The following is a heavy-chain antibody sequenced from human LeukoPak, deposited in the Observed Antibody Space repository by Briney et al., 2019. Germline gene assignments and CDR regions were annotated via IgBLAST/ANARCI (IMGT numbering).Heavy chain of an antibody. V-gene: IGHV4-34*01. Sequence: PSETLSLTCAVYGGSFSGYYWSWIRQPPGKGLEWIGEINHSGSTNYNPSLKSRVTMSVDTSKNQFSLKLSSVTAADTAVYYCARDRDGSGKVGWFDPWGQGTLVTVSS. CDR3: ARDRDGSGKVGWFDP. CDR2: INHSGST. D-gene: IGHD3-10*01. CDR1: GGSFSGYY. J-gene: IGHJ5*02.